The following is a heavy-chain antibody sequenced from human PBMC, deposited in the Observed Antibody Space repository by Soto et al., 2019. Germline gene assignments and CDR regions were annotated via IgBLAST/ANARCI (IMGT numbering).Heavy chain of an antibody. CDR1: GGSISSAGYS. V-gene: IGHV4-30-2*06. Sequence: QLQLQGSGSRLVKPSHTLSLSCTVSGGSISSAGYSGGWIRQSPGKDLEWIGYIYHSVNAFYNPSLKSQVTKSLDRSRKQLLPNLTSVTAAEKAVHFCASSSQELSFYALEVWGQGNTVVVSS. CDR2: IYHSVNA. J-gene: IGHJ6*02. D-gene: IGHD2-2*01. CDR3: ASSSQELSFYALEV.